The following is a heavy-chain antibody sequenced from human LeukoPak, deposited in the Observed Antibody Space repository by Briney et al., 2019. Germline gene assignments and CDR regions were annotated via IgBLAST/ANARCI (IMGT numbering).Heavy chain of an antibody. CDR3: VRDQGAAGDY. Sequence: GGSLRLSCAASGFTFSKYWMTWVRQAPGKGLEWVANIDQDGSENFYVDSVKGRFTIPRDNAKNSLYLQMNSLRLDDTALYYCVRDQGAAGDYWGQGTLVTVSS. J-gene: IGHJ4*02. V-gene: IGHV3-7*01. D-gene: IGHD6-13*01. CDR2: IDQDGSEN. CDR1: GFTFSKYW.